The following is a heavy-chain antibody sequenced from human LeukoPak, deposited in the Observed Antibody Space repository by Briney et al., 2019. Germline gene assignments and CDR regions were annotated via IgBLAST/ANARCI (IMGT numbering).Heavy chain of an antibody. V-gene: IGHV3-11*04. CDR2: ISSSGSTI. CDR1: GFTFSDYY. CDR3: ARAKYYYDSSGYF. Sequence: GGSLRLSCAASGFTFSDYYMSWIRQAPGKGLEWVSYISSSGSTIYYAGSVKGRFTISRDNAKNSLYLQMNSLRAEDTAVYYCARAKYYYDSSGYFWGQGTLVTVSS. J-gene: IGHJ4*02. D-gene: IGHD3-22*01.